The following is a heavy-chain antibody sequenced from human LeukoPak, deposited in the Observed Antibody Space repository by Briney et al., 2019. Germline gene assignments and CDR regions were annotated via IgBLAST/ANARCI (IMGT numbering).Heavy chain of an antibody. D-gene: IGHD3-22*01. J-gene: IGHJ6*03. Sequence: GGSLRLSCTASGFIFSSYGMHWVRQAPGKGLEWVAFIRYDGSNKYYADSVKGRFTISRDNSKNTLYLQMNSLRAEDTAVYYCAKDYYYDSSGPTTYYYYYYMDVWGKGTTVTVSS. V-gene: IGHV3-30*02. CDR3: AKDYYYDSSGPTTYYYYYYMDV. CDR1: GFIFSSYG. CDR2: IRYDGSNK.